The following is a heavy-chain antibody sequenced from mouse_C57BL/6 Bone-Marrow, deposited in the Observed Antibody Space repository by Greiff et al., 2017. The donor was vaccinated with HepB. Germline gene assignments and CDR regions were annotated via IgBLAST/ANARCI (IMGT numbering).Heavy chain of an antibody. J-gene: IGHJ3*01. Sequence: VQLQQSGPVLVKPGASVKMSCKASGYTFTDYYMNWVKQSHGKSLEWIGVINPYNGGTSYNQKFKGKATLTVDKSSSTAYMELNSLTSEDSAVYYCARGGYYGTWFADWGQGTLVTVSA. CDR1: GYTFTDYY. D-gene: IGHD1-1*01. CDR3: ARGGYYGTWFAD. V-gene: IGHV1-19*01. CDR2: INPYNGGT.